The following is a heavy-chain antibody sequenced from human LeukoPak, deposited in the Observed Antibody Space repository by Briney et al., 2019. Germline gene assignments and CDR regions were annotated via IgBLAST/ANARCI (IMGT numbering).Heavy chain of an antibody. V-gene: IGHV4-59*01. CDR3: ARGIEMSTVVPCDP. D-gene: IGHD5-24*01. Sequence: PSETQSLTCTVSGGPIRSYYWSWIRQPPGKGLEWIGYIYYSGSTNYNPSLKSRATMSVETAHNQVSLKLSSVTAADTAVYYCARGIEMSTVVPCDPWGQGTLVTVFS. J-gene: IGHJ5*02. CDR2: IYYSGST. CDR1: GGPIRSYY.